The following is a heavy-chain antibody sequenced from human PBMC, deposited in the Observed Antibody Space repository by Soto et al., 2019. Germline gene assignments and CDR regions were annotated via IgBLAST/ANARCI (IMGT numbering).Heavy chain of an antibody. D-gene: IGHD1-26*01. V-gene: IGHV4-4*07. Sequence: PSETLSLTCTVSGGSINSYYWSWIRQPAGKGLEWIGRIYPSGTTNYNPSLKSRVTMSVDTSKNRFSLKLSSVTAADTAVYYCARGIYSKVGATIWFDHWGQGTLVTVSS. CDR2: IYPSGTT. J-gene: IGHJ5*02. CDR1: GGSINSYY. CDR3: ARGIYSKVGATIWFDH.